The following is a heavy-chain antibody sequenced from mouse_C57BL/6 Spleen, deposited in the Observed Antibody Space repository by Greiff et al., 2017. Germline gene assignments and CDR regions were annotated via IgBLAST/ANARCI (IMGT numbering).Heavy chain of an antibody. J-gene: IGHJ2*01. CDR2: IYPRSGNT. V-gene: IGHV1-81*01. Sequence: QVQLKQSGAELARPGASVKLSCKASGYTFTSYGISWVKQRTGQGLEWIGEIYPRSGNTYYNEKFKGKATLTADKSSSTAYMELRSLTSEDSAVYFCAPYDYDGVYYFDYWGQGTTLTVSS. D-gene: IGHD2-4*01. CDR1: GYTFTSYG. CDR3: APYDYDGVYYFDY.